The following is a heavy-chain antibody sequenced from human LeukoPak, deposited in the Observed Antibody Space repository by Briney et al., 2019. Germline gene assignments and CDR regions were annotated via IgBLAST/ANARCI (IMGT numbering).Heavy chain of an antibody. D-gene: IGHD3-3*01. CDR2: ISSSSSYI. Sequence: GGSLRLSCAASGFTFSSYSMNWVRQAPGKGLEWVSSISSSSSYIYYADSVKGRFTISRDNAKNSLYLQMNSLRAEDTALYHCARESSRGGYDFWSGNSYFDYWGQGTLVTVSS. CDR1: GFTFSSYS. J-gene: IGHJ4*02. CDR3: ARESSRGGYDFWSGNSYFDY. V-gene: IGHV3-21*04.